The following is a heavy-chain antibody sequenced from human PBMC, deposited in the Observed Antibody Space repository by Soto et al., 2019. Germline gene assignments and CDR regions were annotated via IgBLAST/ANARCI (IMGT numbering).Heavy chain of an antibody. V-gene: IGHV4-4*02. CDR3: ARVAVAGTRVDY. Sequence: SETLSLTCAVSGGSISSSNWWSWVRQPPGKELEWIGEIYHSGSTNYNPSLKSRVTISVDKSKNQCSLKLSSVTAADTAVSYCARVAVAGTRVDYWGQGTLVTVSS. CDR2: IYHSGST. J-gene: IGHJ4*02. D-gene: IGHD6-19*01. CDR1: GGSISSSNW.